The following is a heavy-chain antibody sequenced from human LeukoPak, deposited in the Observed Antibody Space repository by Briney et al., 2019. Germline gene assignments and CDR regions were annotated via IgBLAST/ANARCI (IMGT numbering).Heavy chain of an antibody. Sequence: GGSLRLSCAASGFVFSTYWMTWVRQAPGKGLEWVANINEDGSAKYYVDSVKGRFTISRDNAKNSLYLQMNSLRAEDTASYYCARDPALAVPGPELDYWGQGTLVTVSS. V-gene: IGHV3-7*01. CDR1: GFVFSTYW. CDR3: ARDPALAVPGPELDY. D-gene: IGHD6-19*01. J-gene: IGHJ4*02. CDR2: INEDGSAK.